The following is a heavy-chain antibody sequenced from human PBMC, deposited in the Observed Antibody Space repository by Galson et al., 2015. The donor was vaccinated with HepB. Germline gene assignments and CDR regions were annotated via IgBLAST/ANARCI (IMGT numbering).Heavy chain of an antibody. D-gene: IGHD6-13*01. J-gene: IGHJ4*02. V-gene: IGHV3-30*03. CDR3: ARRGAPWRGIAAAASDY. Sequence: SLRLSCAASGFTFSSYGMHWVRQAPGKGLEWVAVISYDGSNKYYADSVKGRFTISRDNSKNTPYLQMNSLRAEDTAVYYCARRGAPWRGIAAAASDYWGQGTLVTVSS. CDR1: GFTFSSYG. CDR2: ISYDGSNK.